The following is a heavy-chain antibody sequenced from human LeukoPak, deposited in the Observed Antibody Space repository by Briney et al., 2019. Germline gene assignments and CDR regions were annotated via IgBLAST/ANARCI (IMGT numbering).Heavy chain of an antibody. V-gene: IGHV1-46*01. CDR2: INPSGGST. CDR1: GYTXTSYF. CDR3: ARVHYYDSSGYYYFDY. J-gene: IGHJ4*02. Sequence: GASVKVSCKASGYTXTSYFIHWVRQAPGQGLEWMGIINPSGGSTGYPQKFQGRVTMTRDTSTSTVYMELSSLRSEDAAVYYCARVHYYDSSGYYYFDYWGQGTLVTVSS. D-gene: IGHD3-22*01.